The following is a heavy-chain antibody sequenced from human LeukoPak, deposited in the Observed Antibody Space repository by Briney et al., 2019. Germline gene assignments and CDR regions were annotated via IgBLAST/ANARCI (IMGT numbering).Heavy chain of an antibody. CDR1: GFTFSNAW. J-gene: IGHJ4*02. Sequence: GGSLRLSCAASGFTFSNAWMSWVRQAPGKGLEWVGRIKSKTDGGTTDYAAPVKGRFTISRDDSKNTLYLQMNSLKTEDTAVYYCTTEGDTAMVTNFDYWGQGTLVTVSS. D-gene: IGHD5-18*01. CDR2: IKSKTDGGTT. CDR3: TTEGDTAMVTNFDY. V-gene: IGHV3-15*01.